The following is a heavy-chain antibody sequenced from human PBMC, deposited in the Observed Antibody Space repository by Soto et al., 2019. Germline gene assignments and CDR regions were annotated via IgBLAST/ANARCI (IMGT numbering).Heavy chain of an antibody. D-gene: IGHD4-4*01. CDR3: ARDDYSNYAFDI. V-gene: IGHV3-21*01. CDR1: GFTFSSYS. Sequence: GGSLRLSCAASGFTFSSYSMNWVRQAPGKGLEWVSSISSSSSYIYYADSVKGRFTISRDNAKNSLYLQMNSLRAEDTAVYYCARDDYSNYAFDIWGQGTMVTVSS. CDR2: ISSSSSYI. J-gene: IGHJ3*02.